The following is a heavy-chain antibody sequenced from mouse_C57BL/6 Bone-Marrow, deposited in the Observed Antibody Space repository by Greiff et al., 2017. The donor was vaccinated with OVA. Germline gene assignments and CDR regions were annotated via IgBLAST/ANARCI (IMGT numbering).Heavy chain of an antibody. V-gene: IGHV14-4*01. Sequence: VQLQQSGAELVRPGASVKLSCTASGFNIKDDYMHWVKQRPEQGLEWIGWIDPENGDTEYASKFQGKATITADTSSNTAYLQLSSLTSEDTAVYYCTNYDGYYVFDYWGQGTTLTVSS. D-gene: IGHD2-3*01. CDR2: IDPENGDT. CDR1: GFNIKDDY. CDR3: TNYDGYYVFDY. J-gene: IGHJ2*01.